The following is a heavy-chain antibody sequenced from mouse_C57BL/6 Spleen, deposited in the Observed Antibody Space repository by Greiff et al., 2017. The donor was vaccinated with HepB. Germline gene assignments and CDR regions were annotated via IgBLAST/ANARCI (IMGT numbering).Heavy chain of an antibody. CDR1: GYTFTSYW. Sequence: QVQLQQSGAELAKPGASVKLSCKASGYTFTSYWMHWVKQRPGQGLEWIGYINPSSGYTKYNQKFKDKATLTADKSSSTAYMQLSSLTYEDSAVYYCASPSSTVVAKDWYFDVWGTGTTVTVSS. CDR2: INPSSGYT. D-gene: IGHD1-1*01. J-gene: IGHJ1*03. CDR3: ASPSSTVVAKDWYFDV. V-gene: IGHV1-7*01.